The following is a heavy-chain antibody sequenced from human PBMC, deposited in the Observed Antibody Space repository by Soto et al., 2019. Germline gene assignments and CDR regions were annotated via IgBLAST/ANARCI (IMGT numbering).Heavy chain of an antibody. V-gene: IGHV3-48*01. Sequence: EVQLVESGGGLVQPGGSLRLSCAASGFTFSSYSMNWVRQAPGKGLEWVSHISSGSSTIYYADAVRGRFTISRDNAKNSLYLQMNSLRAEDTAVYYCARESLDYWGQGTLVTVSS. J-gene: IGHJ4*02. CDR2: ISSGSSTI. CDR3: ARESLDY. CDR1: GFTFSSYS.